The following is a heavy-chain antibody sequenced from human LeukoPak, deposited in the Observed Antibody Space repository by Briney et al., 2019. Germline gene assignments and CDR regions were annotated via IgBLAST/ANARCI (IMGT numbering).Heavy chain of an antibody. CDR2: IYYSGST. D-gene: IGHD4-17*01. CDR3: ATTTVTTHYYYYMDV. Sequence: PSETLSLTCTVSGGSISSYYWSWIRQPPGKGLEWIGYIYYSGSTNYNPSLKSRVTISVDTSKNQFSLKLSSVTAADTAVYYCATTTVTTHYYYYMDVWGNGTTVTVSS. J-gene: IGHJ6*03. CDR1: GGSISSYY. V-gene: IGHV4-59*01.